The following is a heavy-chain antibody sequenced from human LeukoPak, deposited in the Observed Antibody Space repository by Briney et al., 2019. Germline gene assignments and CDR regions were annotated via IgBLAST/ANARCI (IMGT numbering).Heavy chain of an antibody. CDR1: GFTFSSYG. CDR2: IRYDGSNK. J-gene: IGHJ4*02. V-gene: IGHV3-33*06. D-gene: IGHD2-2*01. Sequence: GGSLRLPCAASGFTFSSYGMHWVRQAPGKGLEWVAVIRYDGSNKYYADSVKGRFTISRDNSKNTLYLQMNSLRAEDTAMYYCAKTKFYCSSTSCPYYFDYWGQGTLVTVSS. CDR3: AKTKFYCSSTSCPYYFDY.